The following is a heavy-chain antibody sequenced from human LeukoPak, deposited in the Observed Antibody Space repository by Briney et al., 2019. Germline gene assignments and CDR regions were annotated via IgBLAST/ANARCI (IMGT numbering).Heavy chain of an antibody. CDR2: IYYSGST. J-gene: IGHJ5*02. D-gene: IGHD3-10*01. CDR1: GDSISNYY. V-gene: IGHV4-59*01. CDR3: ARANMVRGVGSFFDRNWFDP. Sequence: SETLSLTCTVSGDSISNYYWSWIRQPPGKGLEWIGYIYYSGSTNYNPSLKSRVTISVDTSKNQFSLKLSSVTAADTAVYYCARANMVRGVGSFFDRNWFDPWGQGTLVTVSS.